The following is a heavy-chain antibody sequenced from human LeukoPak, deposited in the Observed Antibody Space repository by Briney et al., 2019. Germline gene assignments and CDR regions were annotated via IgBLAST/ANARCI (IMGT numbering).Heavy chain of an antibody. CDR3: AGAAGTVSYY. J-gene: IGHJ4*02. V-gene: IGHV4-59*01. D-gene: IGHD6-13*01. CDR1: GGSISSYY. CDR2: IYYSGST. Sequence: SETLSLTCTVSGGSISSYYWSWIRQPPGKGLEWIGYIYYSGSTNYNPSLKSRVTISVDTSKNQFSLKLSSVTAADTAVYYCAGAAGTVSYYWGQGTLVTVSS.